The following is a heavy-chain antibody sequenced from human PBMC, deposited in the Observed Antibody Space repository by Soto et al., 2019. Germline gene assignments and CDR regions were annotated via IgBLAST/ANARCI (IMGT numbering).Heavy chain of an antibody. Sequence: QVQLVQSGAEVKKPGASVKVSCKASGYTFTSYYMHWVRQAPGQGLEWMGIINPSGGSTSYAQKSHGRVTITRDTSTRTVYMELSSLRSEDTAVYYCARGPGELDVIDHWGPGTLVTVSS. V-gene: IGHV1-46*01. J-gene: IGHJ4*02. CDR2: INPSGGST. CDR1: GYTFTSYY. D-gene: IGHD3-10*01. CDR3: ARGPGELDVIDH.